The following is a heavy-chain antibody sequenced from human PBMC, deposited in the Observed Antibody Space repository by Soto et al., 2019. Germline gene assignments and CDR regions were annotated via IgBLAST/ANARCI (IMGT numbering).Heavy chain of an antibody. CDR1: EGSSSGGGDH. V-gene: IGHV4-31*03. CDR3: DRGADWFDH. Sequence: TSSVAEGSSSGGGDHRSRKRKPPGKGLEWIGYIYYSGSTYYNPSLKSRVTISVDTSKNQFALKLSSVTAADTAEYYCDRGADWFDHWGQGTLVTVSS. CDR2: IYYSGST. J-gene: IGHJ5*02.